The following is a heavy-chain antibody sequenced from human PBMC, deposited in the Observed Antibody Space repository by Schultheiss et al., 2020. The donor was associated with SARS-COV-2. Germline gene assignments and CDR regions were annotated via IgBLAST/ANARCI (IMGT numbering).Heavy chain of an antibody. J-gene: IGHJ6*02. D-gene: IGHD1-7*01. CDR2: IYYSGST. V-gene: IGHV4-59*01. CDR3: ARDVRRRRNRITGATGEVYYYGMDV. CDR1: GGSISSYY. Sequence: GSLRLSCTVSGGSISSYYWSWIRQPPGKGLEWIGYIYYSGSTNYNPSLKSRVTISVDTSKNQFSLKLSSVTAADTAVYYCARDVRRRRNRITGATGEVYYYGMDVWAQGTKVTVSS.